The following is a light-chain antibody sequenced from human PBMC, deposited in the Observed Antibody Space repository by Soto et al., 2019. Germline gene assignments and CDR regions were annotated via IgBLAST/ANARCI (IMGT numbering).Light chain of an antibody. CDR1: SSDVGTYNS. V-gene: IGLV2-14*03. Sequence: QSVLTQPASVSGSPGQSITVSCTGTSSDVGTYNSVSWYQQHPGKAPKLIIYDVSNRPSGVSNRFSGSKSGNTASLTISGLQTEDEADYYCSSYTSSSSWVFGGGTKVTVL. CDR2: DVS. J-gene: IGLJ3*02. CDR3: SSYTSSSSWV.